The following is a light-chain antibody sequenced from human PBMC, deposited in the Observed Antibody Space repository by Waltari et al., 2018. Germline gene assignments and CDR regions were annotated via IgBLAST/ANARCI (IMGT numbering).Light chain of an antibody. CDR1: QSVSRS. J-gene: IGKJ1*01. CDR2: GTS. Sequence: EIVLTQSPGTMSLSPGERATLSCRASQSVSRSLAWYQQKPGPAPRLLILGTSSRATGIQDRFSGSGSGTDFSLTISRLEPEDFAVYYCQHYVTLPATFGQGTKVEVK. CDR3: QHYVTLPAT. V-gene: IGKV3-20*01.